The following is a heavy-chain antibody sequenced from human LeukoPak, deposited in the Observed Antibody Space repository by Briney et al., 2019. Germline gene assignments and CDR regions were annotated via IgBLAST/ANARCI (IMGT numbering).Heavy chain of an antibody. CDR3: AREVTHYDFWSGYR. J-gene: IGHJ4*02. Sequence: GGSLRLSCRASGLTFTNFTMNWIRQAPGRGREWISAIRSDTTSTFYADSVKGRFTISRDNAKNSLYLLMNSPRAEDTAVYYCAREVTHYDFWSGYRWGQGTLVTVSS. CDR2: IRSDTTST. V-gene: IGHV3-48*01. CDR1: GLTFTNFT. D-gene: IGHD3-3*01.